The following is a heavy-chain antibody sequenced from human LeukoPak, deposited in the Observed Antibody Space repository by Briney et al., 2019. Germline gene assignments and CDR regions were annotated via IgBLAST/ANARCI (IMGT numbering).Heavy chain of an antibody. J-gene: IGHJ4*02. D-gene: IGHD6-13*01. CDR2: ISYDGSNK. CDR1: GFTFSSYA. Sequence: GRSLRLSCAASGFTFSSYAMHWVRQAPGKGLEWVAVISYDGSNKYYADSVKGRFTISRDNSKNTLYLQMNSLRAEDTAVYYCARGQRTSWYTNFDYWGQGTLVTVSS. V-gene: IGHV3-30-3*01. CDR3: ARGQRTSWYTNFDY.